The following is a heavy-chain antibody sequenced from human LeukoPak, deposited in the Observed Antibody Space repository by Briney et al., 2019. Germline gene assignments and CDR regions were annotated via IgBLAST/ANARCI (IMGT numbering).Heavy chain of an antibody. CDR2: ISYDGSNK. CDR1: GFTFSSYA. V-gene: IGHV3-30*01. Sequence: GGSLRLSCAASGFTFSSYAMHWVRQAPGKGLEWVAVISYDGSNKYYADSVKGRFTISRDNSKNTLYLQMNSLRAEDTAVYYCAREGIVVVPAAIGRSYYFDYWGQGTLVTVSS. CDR3: AREGIVVVPAAIGRSYYFDY. J-gene: IGHJ4*02. D-gene: IGHD2-2*01.